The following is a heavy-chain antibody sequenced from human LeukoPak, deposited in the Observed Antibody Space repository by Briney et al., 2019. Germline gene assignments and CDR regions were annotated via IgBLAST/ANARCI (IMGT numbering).Heavy chain of an antibody. CDR3: AREGNGGNPETVDGMDV. Sequence: PGGSLRLSCAASGFTFSSYAMHWVRQAPGKGLEWVAVISYDGSNKYYADSVKGRFTISRDNSKNTRYLQRNSPRAEDTAVYYCAREGNGGNPETVDGMDVWGQGTTVTVSS. D-gene: IGHD4-23*01. CDR1: GFTFSSYA. V-gene: IGHV3-30-3*01. J-gene: IGHJ6*02. CDR2: ISYDGSNK.